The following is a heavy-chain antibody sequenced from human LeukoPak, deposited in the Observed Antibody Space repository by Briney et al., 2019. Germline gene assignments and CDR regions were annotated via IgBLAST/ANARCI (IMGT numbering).Heavy chain of an antibody. Sequence: GASVKVSCKASGYTFTGYYMHWVRQAPGQGLEWMGWINPNSGGTNYAQKFQGRVTMTRDTSISTAYMELSRLRSDDTAVYYCARGMKLERRLNWFDPWGQGTLVTVSS. V-gene: IGHV1-2*02. D-gene: IGHD1-1*01. CDR2: INPNSGGT. J-gene: IGHJ5*02. CDR1: GYTFTGYY. CDR3: ARGMKLERRLNWFDP.